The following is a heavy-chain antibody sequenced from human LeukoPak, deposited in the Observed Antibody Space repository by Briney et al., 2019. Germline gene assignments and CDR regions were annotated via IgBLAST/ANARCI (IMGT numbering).Heavy chain of an antibody. CDR2: INTNTGNP. CDR1: GYTFTSYA. D-gene: IGHD3-22*01. CDR3: ARDLFGYDSSGYYYGNYYFDY. V-gene: IGHV7-4-1*02. Sequence: ASVKVSCKASGYTFTSYAMNWVRRAPGQGLEWMGWINTNTGNPTYAQGFTGRFVFSLDTSVSTAYLQISSLKAEDTAVYYCARDLFGYDSSGYYYGNYYFDYWGQGTLVTVSS. J-gene: IGHJ4*02.